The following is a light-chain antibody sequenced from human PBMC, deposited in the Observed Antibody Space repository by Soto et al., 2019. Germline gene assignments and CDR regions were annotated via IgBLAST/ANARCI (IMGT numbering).Light chain of an antibody. CDR3: LTWDYSLSTVV. CDR1: SSTIGRNS. Sequence: QSVLTQPPSASGTPGQRVTISCSGSSSTIGRNSVYWYQHHPRMDPPLLIYRNDQRPSGVPDRFSGSKSGTSASLAISGLRSEDEEDYYCLTWDYSLSTVVFGGGTKLTVL. CDR2: RND. V-gene: IGLV1-47*01. J-gene: IGLJ2*01.